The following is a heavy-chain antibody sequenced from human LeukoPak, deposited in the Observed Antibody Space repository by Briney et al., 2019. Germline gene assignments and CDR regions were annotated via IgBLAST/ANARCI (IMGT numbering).Heavy chain of an antibody. CDR1: GFTFSSYW. J-gene: IGHJ6*02. V-gene: IGHV3-7*01. CDR2: IKQDGSEK. Sequence: GSLRLSCAASGFTFSSYWMSWVRQAPGKGLEWVANIKQDGSEKYYVDSVKGRFTISRDNAKNSLYLQMNSLRAEDTAVYYCARDFPWGSYYYGMDVWGQGTTVTVSS. CDR3: ARDFPWGSYYYGMDV. D-gene: IGHD3-16*01.